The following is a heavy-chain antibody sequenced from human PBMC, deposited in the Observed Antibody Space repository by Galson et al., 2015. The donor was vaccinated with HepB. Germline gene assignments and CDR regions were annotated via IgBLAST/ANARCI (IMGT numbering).Heavy chain of an antibody. CDR3: ARGTGDIGG. CDR1: GFTFSDYY. V-gene: IGHV3-11*05. CDR2: INSGSTYT. J-gene: IGHJ4*02. D-gene: IGHD7-27*01. Sequence: SLRLSCAASGFTFSDYYMTWFRQAPGKGLEWISYINSGSTYTNYADSVKGRFTISRDNAKKSLYLQMNSLRAEDTAVYYCARGTGDIGGWGQGTLVTVSS.